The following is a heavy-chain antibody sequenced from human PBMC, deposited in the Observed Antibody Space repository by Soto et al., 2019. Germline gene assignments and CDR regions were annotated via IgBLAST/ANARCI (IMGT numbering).Heavy chain of an antibody. Sequence: QVQLVESGGGVVQPGRSLRLSCAASGFTFSSYGMHWVRQAPGKGLEWVAVISYDGSNKYYADSVKGRFTISRDNSKNTLYLKMNSLRAEDTAVYYCAKDHETSGYPHYWGQGTLVTVSS. J-gene: IGHJ4*02. CDR3: AKDHETSGYPHY. CDR2: ISYDGSNK. CDR1: GFTFSSYG. D-gene: IGHD3-22*01. V-gene: IGHV3-30*18.